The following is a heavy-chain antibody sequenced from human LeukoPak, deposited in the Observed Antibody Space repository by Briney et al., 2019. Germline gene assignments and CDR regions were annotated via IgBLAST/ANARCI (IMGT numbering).Heavy chain of an antibody. Sequence: SETLSLTCAVYGGSFSGYYWSWIRQPPGKGLEWIGEINHSGSINYNPTLKSRVTISVDTSKNQFSLKLSSVTAADTAVYYCARDSSGWAYYFDYWGQGTLVTVSS. CDR1: GGSFSGYY. D-gene: IGHD6-19*01. CDR3: ARDSSGWAYYFDY. CDR2: INHSGSI. V-gene: IGHV4-34*01. J-gene: IGHJ4*02.